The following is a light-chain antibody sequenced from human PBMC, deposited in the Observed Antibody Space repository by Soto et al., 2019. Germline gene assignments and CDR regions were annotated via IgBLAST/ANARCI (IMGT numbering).Light chain of an antibody. CDR2: DAS. CDR3: HQFGDSPQT. V-gene: IGKV3-20*01. Sequence: EIVFTQSPCPLSLSPEDRVTLSCRASQSVSSTYLAWYQQKPGQAPRLLIYDASNRATGTPARFSGSGSGTDFTLTISSLEPEDFAVYYCHQFGDSPQTFGQGTKVDI. J-gene: IGKJ1*01. CDR1: QSVSSTY.